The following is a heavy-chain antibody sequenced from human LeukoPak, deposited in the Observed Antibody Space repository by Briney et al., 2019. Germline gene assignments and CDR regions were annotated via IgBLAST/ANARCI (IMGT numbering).Heavy chain of an antibody. D-gene: IGHD1-26*01. CDR1: GFTFSSYS. CDR2: ISSSSSYI. CDR3: ARAMGVDAFDI. J-gene: IGHJ3*02. V-gene: IGHV3-21*01. Sequence: GGSLRLSCAASGFTFSSYSMNWVRQAPGKGLEWVSSISSSSSYIYYADSVKGRFTISRDNSKNTLYLQMNSLRAEDTAVYYCARAMGVDAFDIWGQGTMVTVSS.